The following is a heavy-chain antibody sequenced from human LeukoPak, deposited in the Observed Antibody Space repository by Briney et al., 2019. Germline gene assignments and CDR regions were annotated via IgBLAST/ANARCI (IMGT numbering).Heavy chain of an antibody. CDR1: GGSFSNYY. CDR3: ARGPGSLRFDP. J-gene: IGHJ5*02. D-gene: IGHD4-17*01. V-gene: IGHV4-34*01. Sequence: PSETLSLTCAVYGGSFSNYYWSWIRQPPGMGLEWIGEINHSGSTNYNPSLKSRVTISVDTSKNQFSLKLSSVTAADTAVYYCARGPGSLRFDPWGQGTLVTVSS. CDR2: INHSGST.